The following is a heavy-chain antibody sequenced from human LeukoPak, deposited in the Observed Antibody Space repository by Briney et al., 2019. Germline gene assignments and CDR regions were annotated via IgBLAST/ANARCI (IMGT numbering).Heavy chain of an antibody. CDR1: GYTFTSYD. Sequence: GASVKVSCKASGYTFTSYDISWVRQAPGQGLEWMGWISAYNGNTNYAQRLQGRVTMTTDTSTSTAYMELRSLRSDDTAVYYCARAHPSVTVTTFFVYSFAWAVNWFDPWGQGTLVTVSS. CDR3: ARAHPSVTVTTFFVYSFAWAVNWFDP. V-gene: IGHV1-18*01. D-gene: IGHD4-17*01. CDR2: ISAYNGNT. J-gene: IGHJ5*02.